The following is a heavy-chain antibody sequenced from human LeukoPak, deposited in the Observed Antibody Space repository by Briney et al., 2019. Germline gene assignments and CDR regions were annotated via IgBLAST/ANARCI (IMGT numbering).Heavy chain of an antibody. J-gene: IGHJ4*02. Sequence: SETLSLTCSVSGDSISTYHWNWVRERPGKGLEWIGYMQSSGNSDYNPSLKSRVFMSVDTSKNQFVLNLMSVTAADTAVYYCARDKRHSYGRYFAHWGQGMLVSVSS. V-gene: IGHV4-59*01. CDR2: MQSSGNS. D-gene: IGHD5-18*01. CDR3: ARDKRHSYGRYFAH. CDR1: GDSISTYH.